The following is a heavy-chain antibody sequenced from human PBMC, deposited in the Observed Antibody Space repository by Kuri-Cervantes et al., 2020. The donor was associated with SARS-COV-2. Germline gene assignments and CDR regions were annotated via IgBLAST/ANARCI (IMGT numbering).Heavy chain of an antibody. D-gene: IGHD7-27*01. CDR2: IYHSGST. V-gene: IGHV4-38-2*02. Sequence: ESLKISCTVSGYSISSGYYWGWIRQPPGKGLEWIGSIYHSGSTYYNPSLKSRVTISVDTSQNQFSLKLSSVTAADTAVYYCARDLRLGKSLDYWGQGTLVTVSS. CDR3: ARDLRLGKSLDY. CDR1: GYSISSGYY. J-gene: IGHJ4*02.